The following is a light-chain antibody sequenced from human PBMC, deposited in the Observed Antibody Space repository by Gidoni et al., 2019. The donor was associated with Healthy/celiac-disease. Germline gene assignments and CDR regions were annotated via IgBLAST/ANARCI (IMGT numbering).Light chain of an antibody. J-gene: IGKJ2*02. V-gene: IGKV1-39*01. CDR2: AAS. Sequence: DIQMTQSPSSLSASVGDRVTITCRASQSISSYLNWYQQKPGKAPKLLIYAASSLQSGVPSRFSCNGSWTDFTLTISSLQPEDFATYYCQQSYSTPRTFGQGTKLEIK. CDR3: QQSYSTPRT. CDR1: QSISSY.